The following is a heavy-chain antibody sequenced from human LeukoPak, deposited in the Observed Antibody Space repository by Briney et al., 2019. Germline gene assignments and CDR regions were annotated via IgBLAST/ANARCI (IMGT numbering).Heavy chain of an antibody. CDR1: GLTFSSYS. Sequence: GGSLRLSCAASGLTFSSYSMNWVRQAPGKGLEWVSSISSSSSYIYYADSVKGRFTISRDNAKNSLYLQMNSLRAEDTAVYYCARISTGYQSLYYYYGMDVWGQGTTVTVSS. V-gene: IGHV3-21*01. J-gene: IGHJ6*02. CDR3: ARISTGYQSLYYYYGMDV. D-gene: IGHD3-9*01. CDR2: ISSSSSYI.